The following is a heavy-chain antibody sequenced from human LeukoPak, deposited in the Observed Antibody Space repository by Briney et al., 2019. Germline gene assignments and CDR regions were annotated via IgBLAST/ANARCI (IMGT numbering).Heavy chain of an antibody. Sequence: PPETLSLTCTVSGGSISSYYWSWIRQPPGKGLEWIGYIYYSGSTNYNPSLKSRVTISVDTSKNQFSLKLSSVTAADTAVYYCARASGSQFTYYFDYWGQGTLVTVSS. D-gene: IGHD1-26*01. CDR2: IYYSGST. V-gene: IGHV4-59*01. CDR3: ARASGSQFTYYFDY. CDR1: GGSISSYY. J-gene: IGHJ4*02.